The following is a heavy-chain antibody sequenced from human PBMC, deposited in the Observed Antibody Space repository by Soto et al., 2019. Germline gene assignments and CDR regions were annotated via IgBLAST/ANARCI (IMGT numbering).Heavy chain of an antibody. J-gene: IGHJ5*02. V-gene: IGHV1-69*01. CDR3: ARSLEGTTVTNWFDP. CDR2: ITPVFGSA. CDR1: ADTFNSYS. D-gene: IGHD4-17*01. Sequence: QVQLVQSGAEVKKPGSSVKVSCKASADTFNSYSLSWLRQAPGQRLEWMGGITPVFGSADYAQTFEDRLTITAEVSTSTIYMELSSLRSDDTAVYYCARSLEGTTVTNWFDPWGQGALVTVSS.